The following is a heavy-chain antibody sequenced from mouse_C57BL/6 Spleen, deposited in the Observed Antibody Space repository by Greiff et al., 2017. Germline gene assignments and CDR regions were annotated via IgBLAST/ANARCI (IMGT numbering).Heavy chain of an antibody. J-gene: IGHJ4*01. V-gene: IGHV5-6*01. CDR3: ARQGTTVVAPYAMDY. CDR2: ISSGGSYT. Sequence: VQLKESGGDLVKPGGSLKLSCAASGFTFSSYGMSWVRQTPDKRLEWVATISSGGSYTYYPDSVKGRFTISRDNAKNTLYLQMSSLKSEDTAMYYCARQGTTVVAPYAMDYWGQGTSVTVSS. D-gene: IGHD1-1*01. CDR1: GFTFSSYG.